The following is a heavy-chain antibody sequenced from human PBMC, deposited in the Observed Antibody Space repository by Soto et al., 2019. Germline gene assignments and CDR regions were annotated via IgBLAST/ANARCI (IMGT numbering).Heavy chain of an antibody. CDR1: GGTFSSYA. CDR2: IIPIFGTA. D-gene: IGHD3-22*01. Sequence: SVKVSCKASGGTFSSYAISWVRQAPGQGLEWMGGIIPIFGTANYAQKFQGRVTITADTSTSTAYMELRSLRSDDTAVYYCARDLIMIVTALYYGMDVWGQGTTVTVSS. J-gene: IGHJ6*02. V-gene: IGHV1-69*06. CDR3: ARDLIMIVTALYYGMDV.